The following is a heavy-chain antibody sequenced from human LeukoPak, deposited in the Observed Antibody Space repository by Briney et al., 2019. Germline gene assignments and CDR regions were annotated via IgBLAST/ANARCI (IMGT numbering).Heavy chain of an antibody. CDR2: IYHSGST. Sequence: SEPLSLTCAVSGYSISSGYYWGWIRQPPGKGLEWIGSIYHSGSTYYNPSLKSRVTISVDTSRNQFSLKLSSVTAADTAVYYGARSLLLWFGGPDAFDIWGQGTMVTVSS. CDR3: ARSLLLWFGGPDAFDI. D-gene: IGHD3-10*01. V-gene: IGHV4-38-2*01. CDR1: GYSISSGYY. J-gene: IGHJ3*02.